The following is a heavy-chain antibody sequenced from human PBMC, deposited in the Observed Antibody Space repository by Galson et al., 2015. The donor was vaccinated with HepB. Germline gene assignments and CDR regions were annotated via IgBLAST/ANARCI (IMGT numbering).Heavy chain of an antibody. CDR2: SSGSGGST. CDR3: AKSSGWYPDWFDP. D-gene: IGHD6-19*01. CDR1: GFTFNSYA. J-gene: IGHJ5*02. Sequence: SLRLSCAASGFTFNSYAMSWVRQAPGKGLEWVSASSGSGGSTYYADSVKGRFTISRDKSKNMLYLQMKSLRAEDTAVYYCAKSSGWYPDWFDPWGQGTLVTVSS. V-gene: IGHV3-23*01.